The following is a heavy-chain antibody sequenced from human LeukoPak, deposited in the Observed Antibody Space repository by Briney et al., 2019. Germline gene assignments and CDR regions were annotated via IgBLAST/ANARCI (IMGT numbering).Heavy chain of an antibody. Sequence: GRSLRLSCAASGFTFSSYAMHWVRQAPGKGLEWVAVISYDGGNKYYADSVKGRFTISRDNSKNTLYLQMNSLRAEDTAVYYCASGRPVRWPARSHPYYFDYWGQGTLVTVSS. J-gene: IGHJ4*02. CDR3: ASGRPVRWPARSHPYYFDY. V-gene: IGHV3-30-3*01. D-gene: IGHD5-24*01. CDR2: ISYDGGNK. CDR1: GFTFSSYA.